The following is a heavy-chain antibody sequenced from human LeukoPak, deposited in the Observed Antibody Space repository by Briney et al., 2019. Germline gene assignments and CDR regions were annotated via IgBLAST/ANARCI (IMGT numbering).Heavy chain of an antibody. CDR3: ARGPAKLPPGDH. CDR2: INHSGST. CDR1: GASFSDYY. J-gene: IGHJ4*02. Sequence: PSETLSLTCAVYGASFSDYYWNWIRQPPGKGLEWIGEINHSGSTNYNPSLKSRITISVDTSKNQFSLKLSSVTAADTAVYYCARGPAKLPPGDHWGQGSLVTVSS. D-gene: IGHD1-7*01. V-gene: IGHV4-34*01.